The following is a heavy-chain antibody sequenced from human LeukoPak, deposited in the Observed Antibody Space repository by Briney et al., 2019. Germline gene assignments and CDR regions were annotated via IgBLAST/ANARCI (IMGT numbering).Heavy chain of an antibody. J-gene: IGHJ4*02. CDR1: GFTFSSYS. CDR2: IDTSSSTI. Sequence: GGSLRLSCVASGFTFSSYSMSWVRQAPGKGLEWVSYIDTSSSTIYYADSVKGRFTVSRDNAKNSLYLQMNSLRAEDTAVYYCARDRGGRGGYQLLSYYFDYWGQGTLVTVSS. V-gene: IGHV3-48*04. D-gene: IGHD2-2*01. CDR3: ARDRGGRGGYQLLSYYFDY.